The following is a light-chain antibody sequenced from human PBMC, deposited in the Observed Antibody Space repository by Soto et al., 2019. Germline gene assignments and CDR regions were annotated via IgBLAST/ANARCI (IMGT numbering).Light chain of an antibody. V-gene: IGKV1-9*01. CDR2: AAS. CDR3: QQLNSYPRLT. J-gene: IGKJ4*01. Sequence: IQLTQSPSSLSASVGDRVTITCRASQGISSYLAWYQQKPGKAPKLLIYAASTLQSGVPSRFSDSGSGTDFTLTISSLQPEDFATYYCQQLNSYPRLTFGGGTKVEIK. CDR1: QGISSY.